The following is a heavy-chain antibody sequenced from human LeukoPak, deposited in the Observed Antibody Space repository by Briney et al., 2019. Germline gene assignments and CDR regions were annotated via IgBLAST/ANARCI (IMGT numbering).Heavy chain of an antibody. D-gene: IGHD6-13*01. CDR3: ARVSSSWSRFDP. CDR2: IYYSGSI. CDR1: GGPISSYY. Sequence: SETLSLTCTVSGGPISSYYWSWIRQPPGKGLEWIGYIYYSGSINYNPSLKSRVTISVDTSKNQFSLKLSSVTAADTAVYYCARVSSSWSRFDPWGQGTLVTVSS. J-gene: IGHJ5*02. V-gene: IGHV4-59*01.